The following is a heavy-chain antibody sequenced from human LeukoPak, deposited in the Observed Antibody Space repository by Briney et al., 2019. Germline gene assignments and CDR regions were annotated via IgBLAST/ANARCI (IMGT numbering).Heavy chain of an antibody. CDR3: ARLSLTMVRGAPIDY. J-gene: IGHJ4*02. CDR2: ISGSGATT. V-gene: IGHV3-23*01. Sequence: PGGALRLSCAASGFTFSSYAMSWVRQAPRKGLVWVSSISGSGATTNYADSVRGRFTISRDNAKNSLYLQMNSLRAEDTAVYYCARLSLTMVRGAPIDYWGQGTLVTVSS. CDR1: GFTFSSYA. D-gene: IGHD3-10*01.